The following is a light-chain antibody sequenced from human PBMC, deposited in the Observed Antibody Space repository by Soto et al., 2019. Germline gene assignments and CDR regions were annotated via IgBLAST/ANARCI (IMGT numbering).Light chain of an antibody. CDR1: QSVSSR. Sequence: EIVMTQSPGTLSLSPGERATLSCRASQSVSSRLAWYQQKPGQAPRLLISGASNRATGIPARFSGSGSGTDFTLTISSLEPEDFAVYYCQQRSNWPPVFGGGTKVDI. CDR3: QQRSNWPPV. CDR2: GAS. J-gene: IGKJ4*01. V-gene: IGKV3-11*01.